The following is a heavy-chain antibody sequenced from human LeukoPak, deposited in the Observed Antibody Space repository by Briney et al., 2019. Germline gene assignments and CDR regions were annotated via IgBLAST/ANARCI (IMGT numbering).Heavy chain of an antibody. CDR2: IGGSGGNT. Sequence: GGSLRLSCEASGFTFSTYAMSWVRQAPGKGPEWVSIIGGSGGNTYYANSVKGRFTISRDNSKNTLYLQMNSLRAEDTAVYYCARDTGVVVAFDYWGQGALVTVSS. J-gene: IGHJ4*02. V-gene: IGHV3-23*01. CDR3: ARDTGVVVAFDY. CDR1: GFTFSTYA. D-gene: IGHD2-15*01.